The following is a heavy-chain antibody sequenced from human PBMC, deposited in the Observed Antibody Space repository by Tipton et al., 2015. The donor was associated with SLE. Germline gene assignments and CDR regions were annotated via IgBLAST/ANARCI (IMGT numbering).Heavy chain of an antibody. CDR2: IFYDGST. J-gene: IGHJ4*02. CDR1: GLSIHNFSSY. CDR3: ASNSSWFER. V-gene: IGHV4-39*07. Sequence: TLSLTCTVSGLSIHNFSSYWGWIRQPPGKGLEWIASIFYDGSTHYNPSLKSRLTISVDTSKNQMYLNLYSVTAADTAVYYCASNSSWFERWGQGTLVTVSS. D-gene: IGHD6-13*01.